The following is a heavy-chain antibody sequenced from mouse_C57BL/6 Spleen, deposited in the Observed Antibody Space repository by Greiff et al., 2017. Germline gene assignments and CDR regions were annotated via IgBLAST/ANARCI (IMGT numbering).Heavy chain of an antibody. CDR3: ATQTARAGYFDY. V-gene: IGHV5-17*01. CDR2: ISSGSSTI. D-gene: IGHD3-2*01. CDR1: GFTFSDYG. J-gene: IGHJ2*01. Sequence: EVKLVESGGGLVKPGGSLKLSCAASGFTFSDYGMHWVRQAPEKGLEWVAYISSGSSTIYYADTVKGRFTISRDNAKNTLFLQMTSLRSEDTAMYYCATQTARAGYFDYWGQGTTLTVSS.